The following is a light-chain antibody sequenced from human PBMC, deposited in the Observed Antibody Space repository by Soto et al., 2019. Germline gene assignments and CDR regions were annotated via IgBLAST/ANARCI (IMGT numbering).Light chain of an antibody. CDR3: GSYTSTSTPYL. CDR2: DVS. Sequence: QSVLTQPASVSGSPGQSITISCTGTSSDVGAYDYVSWYQQHPGTAPKLIIYDVSHRPSGVSDRFSGSKSGNTASLTISGLQAEDEANYYCGSYTSTSTPYLFGTGTKLTVL. J-gene: IGLJ1*01. CDR1: SSDVGAYDY. V-gene: IGLV2-14*03.